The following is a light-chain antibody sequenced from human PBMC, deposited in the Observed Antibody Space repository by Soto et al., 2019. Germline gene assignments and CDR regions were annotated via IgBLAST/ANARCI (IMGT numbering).Light chain of an antibody. CDR3: SSYTSSSTL. J-gene: IGLJ2*01. Sequence: QSVLTQPASVSGSPGQSITFSCTGTSSDVGGYNYVSWYQQHPGKAPKLMIYDVSNRPSGVSNRFSGSKSGNTASLTISGLQAEDEADYYCSSYTSSSTLFGGGTKVTVL. CDR2: DVS. CDR1: SSDVGGYNY. V-gene: IGLV2-14*01.